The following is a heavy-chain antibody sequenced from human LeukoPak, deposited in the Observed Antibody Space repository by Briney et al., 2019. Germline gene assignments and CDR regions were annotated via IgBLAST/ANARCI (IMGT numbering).Heavy chain of an antibody. J-gene: IGHJ5*02. D-gene: IGHD3-10*01. Sequence: ASVKVSCKASGYTFTGYYMHWVRQAPGQGLEWMGWINPNSGGTNYAQKFQGRVTMTRDTSISTAYMELSRLRSDDTAVYYCARDGVLLWSGEFTARNWFDPWGQGTLVTVSS. CDR1: GYTFTGYY. CDR3: ARDGVLLWSGEFTARNWFDP. V-gene: IGHV1-2*02. CDR2: INPNSGGT.